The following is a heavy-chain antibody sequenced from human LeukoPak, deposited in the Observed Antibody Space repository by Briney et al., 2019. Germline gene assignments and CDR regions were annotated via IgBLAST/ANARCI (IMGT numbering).Heavy chain of an antibody. J-gene: IGHJ4*02. CDR3: VKDWRAQQLVGG. D-gene: IGHD6-13*01. CDR1: GFTFSSYA. CDR2: ISSNGGST. Sequence: AGGSLRLSCSASGFTFSSYAMRWVRQAPGKGLEYVSAISSNGGSTYYADSVKGRFTISRDNSKNTLYLQMSGLRAEDTAVYYCVKDWRAQQLVGGWGQGTLVTVSS. V-gene: IGHV3-64D*09.